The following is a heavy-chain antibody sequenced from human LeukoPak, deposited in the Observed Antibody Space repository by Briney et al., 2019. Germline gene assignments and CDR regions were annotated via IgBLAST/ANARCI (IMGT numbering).Heavy chain of an antibody. CDR2: INPNSGGT. J-gene: IGHJ4*02. CDR3: ARDAIVVVPAAIPYY. Sequence: ASVKVSCKASGYTFTGYYMHWVRQAPGQGLEWMGWINPNSGGTNYAQKFQGRVTMTRDTSISTAYMELSRLRSDDTAVYYCARDAIVVVPAAIPYYWGQGTLVTVSS. D-gene: IGHD2-2*01. V-gene: IGHV1-2*02. CDR1: GYTFTGYY.